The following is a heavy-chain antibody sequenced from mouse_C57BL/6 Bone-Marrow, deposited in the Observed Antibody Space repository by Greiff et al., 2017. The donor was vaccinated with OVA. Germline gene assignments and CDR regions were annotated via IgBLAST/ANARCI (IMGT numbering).Heavy chain of an antibody. D-gene: IGHD1-1*01. V-gene: IGHV5-6*01. Sequence: EVMLVESGGDLVKPGGSLKLSCAASGFTFSSYGMSWVRQTPDKRLEWVATISSGGSYTSSPDRVKGRFTISRDNAKNTLYLQMSSLKSEDTAMYYCARHGDYGSFFDYWGQGTTLTVSS. CDR3: ARHGDYGSFFDY. CDR2: ISSGGSYT. CDR1: GFTFSSYG. J-gene: IGHJ2*01.